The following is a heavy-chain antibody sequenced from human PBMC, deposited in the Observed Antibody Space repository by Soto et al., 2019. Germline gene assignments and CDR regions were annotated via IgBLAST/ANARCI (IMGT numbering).Heavy chain of an antibody. CDR2: ISSSSSYI. J-gene: IGHJ5*02. CDR1: GFTFSSYS. Sequence: GGSLRLSCAASGFTFSSYSMNWVRQAPGKGLEWVSSISSSSSYIYYADSVKGRFTISGDNAKNSLYLQMNSLRAEDTAVYYCARPQGVPARNNWFDPWGQGTLVTVSS. D-gene: IGHD2-2*01. V-gene: IGHV3-21*01. CDR3: ARPQGVPARNNWFDP.